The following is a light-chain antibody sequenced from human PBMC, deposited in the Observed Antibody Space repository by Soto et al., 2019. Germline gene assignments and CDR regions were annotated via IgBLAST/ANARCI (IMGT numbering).Light chain of an antibody. V-gene: IGLV2-8*01. CDR3: AAWDDSLNGRV. J-gene: IGLJ1*01. CDR1: SSDIGGYNY. Sequence: QSVMTQPPSASGSPGQSGTISCTGTSSDIGGYNYVSWYQQHPGKAPKLIIYEVSKRPSGVPDRFSGSKSGTSASLAISGLQSEDEADYYCAAWDDSLNGRVFGTGTKVTVL. CDR2: EVS.